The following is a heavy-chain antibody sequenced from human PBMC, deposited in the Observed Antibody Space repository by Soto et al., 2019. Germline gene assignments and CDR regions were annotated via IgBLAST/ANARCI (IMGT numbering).Heavy chain of an antibody. CDR3: ATAAYGSGSYYNRGYYYYYMDV. CDR1: GYTLTELS. J-gene: IGHJ6*03. D-gene: IGHD3-10*01. V-gene: IGHV1-24*01. Sequence: ASVKVSCEVSGYTLTELSMHWVRQAPGKGLEWMGGFDPEDGETIYAQKFQGRVTMTEDTSTDTAYMELSSLRSEDTAVYYCATAAYGSGSYYNRGYYYYYMDVWGQGTTVTVSS. CDR2: FDPEDGET.